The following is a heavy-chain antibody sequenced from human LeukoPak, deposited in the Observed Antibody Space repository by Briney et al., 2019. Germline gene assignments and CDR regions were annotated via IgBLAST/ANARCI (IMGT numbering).Heavy chain of an antibody. V-gene: IGHV3-23*01. CDR3: ASGLYGGLFDN. Sequence: GGSLRLSCVMSGFTFSNYAMNWVRQAPGKGLEWISDISTDSGSTYHIESVRGRFTISRDNSKSTLYLQMNSLRADDTAVYYCASGLYGGLFDNWGRGTLVTVSS. CDR2: ISTDSGST. CDR1: GFTFSNYA. D-gene: IGHD5-12*01. J-gene: IGHJ4*02.